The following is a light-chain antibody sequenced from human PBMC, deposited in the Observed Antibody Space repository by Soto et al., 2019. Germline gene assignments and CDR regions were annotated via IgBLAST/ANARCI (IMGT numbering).Light chain of an antibody. Sequence: DIVMTQSPDSLAVSLGERATINCKSGQSVLYSSNNKNYLAWYQQKPGHPPKLLIYWASTRESGVPDRFSGSGSGTDFNLTISSLQPDDFATYYCQQYNSRWTFGQGNKVDI. CDR1: QSVLYSSNNKNY. CDR3: QQYNSRWT. CDR2: WAS. J-gene: IGKJ1*01. V-gene: IGKV4-1*01.